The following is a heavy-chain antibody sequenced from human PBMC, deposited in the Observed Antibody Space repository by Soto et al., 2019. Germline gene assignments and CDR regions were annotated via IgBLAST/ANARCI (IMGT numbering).Heavy chain of an antibody. CDR1: GGTFSSYT. CDR3: AFRRDGMDV. Sequence: QVQLVQSGAEVKKPGSSVKVSCKASGGTFSSYTISWVRQAPGQGLEWMGRIIPILGIANYAQKFQGRVTITADKATSTDYMELSSLRSEDTAVYYCAFRRDGMDVWGQGTTVTVSS. J-gene: IGHJ6*02. CDR2: IIPILGIA. V-gene: IGHV1-69*02.